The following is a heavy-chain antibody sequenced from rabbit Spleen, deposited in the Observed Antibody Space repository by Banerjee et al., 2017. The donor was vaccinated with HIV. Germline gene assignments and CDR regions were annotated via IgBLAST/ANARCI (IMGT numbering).Heavy chain of an antibody. D-gene: IGHD5-1*01. V-gene: IGHV1S45*01. CDR3: ARGVDYGSWAFNL. Sequence: QEQLEESAGGLVQPGGSLKLSCKASGFTINNYHMAWVRQAPGKRLEWIGDIYAGSSGSTYYASWAKGRFTISKTSSTTVTLQMTSLTAADTATYFCARGVDYGSWAFNLWGPGTLVTVS. J-gene: IGHJ4*01. CDR2: IYAGSSGST. CDR1: GFTINNYH.